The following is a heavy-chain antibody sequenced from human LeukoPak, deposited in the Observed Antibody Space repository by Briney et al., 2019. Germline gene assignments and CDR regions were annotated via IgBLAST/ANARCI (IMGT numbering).Heavy chain of an antibody. D-gene: IGHD7-27*01. V-gene: IGHV6-1*01. CDR2: TYYSSKWYN. J-gene: IGHJ4*02. CDR1: GDSVSSNSAA. CDR3: ARDTNWGSQFDY. Sequence: SQTLSLTCAISGDSVSSNSAAWNWIRQSPSRGLEWLGRTYYSSKWYNDYTASLKSRLIINPDTSKNQFSLQLNSVTPEDTAVYYCARDTNWGSQFDYWGQGTPVTVSS.